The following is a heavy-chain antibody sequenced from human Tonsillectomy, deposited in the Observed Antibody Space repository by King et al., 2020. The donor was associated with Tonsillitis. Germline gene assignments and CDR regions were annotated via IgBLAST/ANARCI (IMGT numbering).Heavy chain of an antibody. D-gene: IGHD6-19*01. CDR2: ISASGGST. CDR3: AKWISGWSRGPAGDDSGFDS. CDR1: GFTFSNYV. J-gene: IGHJ4*02. V-gene: IGHV3-23*04. Sequence: VQLVESGGGLVQPGRSLRLSCAASGFTFSNYVITWVRQTPGKGLECVLSISASGGSTDYADSVKGRFIISRDNSKSMLYLRMNSLRAEDTAVYYCAKWISGWSRGPAGDDSGFDSWGQGTPVTVSS.